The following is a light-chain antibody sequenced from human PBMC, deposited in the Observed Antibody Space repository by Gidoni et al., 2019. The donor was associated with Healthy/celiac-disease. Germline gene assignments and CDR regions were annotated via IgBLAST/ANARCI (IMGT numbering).Light chain of an antibody. V-gene: IGLV2-14*01. CDR1: RSDVGGYNY. J-gene: IGLJ1*01. CDR3: SSYTSSSTLYV. Sequence: HSALTHPAPLSWSPGPSITLSCTGTRSDVGGYNYVSWYQQHPGKAPKLMIYEVSNRPSGVSNRFSGSKSGNTASLTISGLQAEDEADYYCSSYTSSSTLYVFGTGTKVTVL. CDR2: EVS.